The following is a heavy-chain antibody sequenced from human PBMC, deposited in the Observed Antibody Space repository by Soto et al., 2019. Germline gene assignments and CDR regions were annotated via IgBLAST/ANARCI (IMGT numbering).Heavy chain of an antibody. J-gene: IGHJ6*02. Sequence: LSLTCTVSGYSMTSGGYDWSWILHLPGKGLEWIGYIYYSGGTQFNPSLKSRVSMSVDTSKNQFSLRLSSVTAADTAVYYCATLLGSHQHYYFGIDVWGQGTTVTVSS. CDR1: GYSMTSGGYD. CDR2: IYYSGGT. D-gene: IGHD2-2*01. V-gene: IGHV4-31*03. CDR3: ATLLGSHQHYYFGIDV.